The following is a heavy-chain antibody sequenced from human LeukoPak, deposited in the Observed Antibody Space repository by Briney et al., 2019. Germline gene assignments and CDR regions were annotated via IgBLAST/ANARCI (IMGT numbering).Heavy chain of an antibody. V-gene: IGHV4-59*01. Sequence: SETLSLTCTVSGGSISSYYWSWIRQPPGKGLEWIGYIYYSGSTNYNPSLKSRVTISVDTSKNQFSLKLSSVTAADTAVYYCARTYYDFWSGYILENAFDIWGQGTMVTVSS. CDR1: GGSISSYY. D-gene: IGHD3-3*01. CDR3: ARTYYDFWSGYILENAFDI. CDR2: IYYSGST. J-gene: IGHJ3*02.